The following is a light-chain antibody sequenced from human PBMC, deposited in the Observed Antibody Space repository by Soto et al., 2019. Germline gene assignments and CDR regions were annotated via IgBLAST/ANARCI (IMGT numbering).Light chain of an antibody. CDR1: SNDIGVYNY. J-gene: IGLJ1*01. CDR3: SSYTSSSTVYV. Sequence: QSALTQPASVSGSPGQSISISCTGTSNDIGVYNYVSWYQQHPGKAPKLMIYEVSNRPSGVSNRFSGSKSDNTASLTISGLQPEDEADYYCSSYTSSSTVYVFGTGTKLTVL. V-gene: IGLV2-14*01. CDR2: EVS.